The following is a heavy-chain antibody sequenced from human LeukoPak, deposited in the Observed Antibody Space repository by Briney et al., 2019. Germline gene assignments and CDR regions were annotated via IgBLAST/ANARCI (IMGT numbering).Heavy chain of an antibody. Sequence: PGGSLRLSCAASGFTFDDYGMSWVRQAPGKGLEWVSGINWNGGSTGYADSVKGRFTISRDNAKNSLYLQMNSPRAEDTALYYCARGDSGSWRGASDYWGQGTLVTVSS. CDR2: INWNGGST. D-gene: IGHD1-26*01. J-gene: IGHJ4*02. V-gene: IGHV3-20*04. CDR1: GFTFDDYG. CDR3: ARGDSGSWRGASDY.